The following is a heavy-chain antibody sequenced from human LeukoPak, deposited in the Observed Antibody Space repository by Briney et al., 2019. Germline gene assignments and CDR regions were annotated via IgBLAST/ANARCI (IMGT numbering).Heavy chain of an antibody. J-gene: IGHJ4*02. D-gene: IGHD2-15*01. Sequence: ASVKVSCKASGGTFSSYAISWVRQAPGQGLEWMGGIIPIFGTANYAQKFQGRVTITRNTSISTAYMELSSLRSEDTAVYYCARTSCSGGSCNDFWGQGTLVTVSS. CDR2: IIPIFGTA. V-gene: IGHV1-69*05. CDR1: GGTFSSYA. CDR3: ARTSCSGGSCNDF.